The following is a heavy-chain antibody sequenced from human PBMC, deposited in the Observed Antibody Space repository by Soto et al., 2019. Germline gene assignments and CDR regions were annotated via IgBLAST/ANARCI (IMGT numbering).Heavy chain of an antibody. CDR2: TYYRSKWYN. CDR3: GRQDGRGWFDP. V-gene: IGHV6-1*01. Sequence: LSLTCAISGDSVSSNSAAWSCIRQSPSRGLEWLGRTYYRSKWYNDYAGSVKSRITINPDTSKNQFSLHLNSVTPEDTAVYYCGRQDGRGWFDPWGQGTLVTVPS. J-gene: IGHJ5*02. D-gene: IGHD2-15*01. CDR1: GDSVSSNSAA.